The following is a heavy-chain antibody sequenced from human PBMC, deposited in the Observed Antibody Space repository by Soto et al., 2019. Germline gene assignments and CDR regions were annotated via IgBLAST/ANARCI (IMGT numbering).Heavy chain of an antibody. D-gene: IGHD3-10*01. CDR2: ILHTGGT. CDR1: GGSISGGGFS. J-gene: IGHJ4*02. CDR3: ARLQFGEGFDY. V-gene: IGHV4-30-2*01. Sequence: ASETLSLTCAVSGGSISGGGFSWSWIRQPPGKGLEWIGYILHTGGTQYNPSLKSRVSMSVDKSKNQFSLHLTSVTAADTAVYYCARLQFGEGFDYWGQGALVTVSS.